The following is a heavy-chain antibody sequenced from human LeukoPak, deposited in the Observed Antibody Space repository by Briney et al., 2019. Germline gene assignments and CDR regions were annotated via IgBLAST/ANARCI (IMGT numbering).Heavy chain of an antibody. CDR1: EFTFSNYG. CDR2: ISYDGTKE. CDR3: ARDYVESVAGIHYYYGMEV. Sequence: GGSLRLSCVASEFTFSNYGMHWVRQAPGKGLEWVAIISYDGTKEDYQESVKGRFTVSRDNSKSTLYLQMNSLRAEDTAVYYCARDYVESVAGIHYYYGMEVWGQGTPVTVSS. V-gene: IGHV3-30*03. J-gene: IGHJ6*02. D-gene: IGHD6-19*01.